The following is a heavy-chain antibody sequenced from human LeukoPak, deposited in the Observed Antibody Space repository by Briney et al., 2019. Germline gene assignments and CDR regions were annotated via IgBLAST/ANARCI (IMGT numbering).Heavy chain of an antibody. V-gene: IGHV3-13*01. CDR3: ARGSLYSSSWFNWFDP. CDR1: GFTFSSYD. Sequence: GGSLRLSCAASGFTFSSYDMHWVRQATGKGLEWVSAIGTAGDTYYPGSVKGRFTISRENAKNSLYLQMNSLRAEDTAVYYCARGSLYSSSWFNWFDPWGRGTLVTVSS. D-gene: IGHD6-13*01. J-gene: IGHJ5*02. CDR2: IGTAGDT.